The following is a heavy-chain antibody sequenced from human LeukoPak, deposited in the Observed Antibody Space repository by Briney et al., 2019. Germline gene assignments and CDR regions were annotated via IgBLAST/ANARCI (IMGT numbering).Heavy chain of an antibody. CDR3: ARDHCSSTSCYEPPTFDF. Sequence: ASVKVSCKASGYTFTGYYMHWVRQAPGQGLEWMGWINPNSGGKNYAQKFQGRVTMTRDTSISTAYMELSSLRSDDTAVYYCARDHCSSTSCYEPPTFDFGGQETLHSVSS. V-gene: IGHV1-2*02. J-gene: IGHJ4*02. D-gene: IGHD2-2*01. CDR1: GYTFTGYY. CDR2: INPNSGGK.